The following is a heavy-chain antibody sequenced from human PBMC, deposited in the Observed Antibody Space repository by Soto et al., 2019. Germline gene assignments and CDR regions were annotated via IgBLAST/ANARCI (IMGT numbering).Heavy chain of an antibody. J-gene: IGHJ6*03. D-gene: IGHD2-15*01. Sequence: GESLKISCKGSGYSFTSYWIGWVRQMPGKGLEWMGIIYPGDSDTRYSPSFQGQVTISADKSISTAYLQWSSLKASDTAMYYCARHTKWCSGGSCYSGIYMDVWGKGTTVTVSS. CDR3: ARHTKWCSGGSCYSGIYMDV. V-gene: IGHV5-51*01. CDR2: IYPGDSDT. CDR1: GYSFTSYW.